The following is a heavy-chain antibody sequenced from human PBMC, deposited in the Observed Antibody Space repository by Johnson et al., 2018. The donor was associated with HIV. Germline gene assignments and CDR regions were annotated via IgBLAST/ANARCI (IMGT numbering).Heavy chain of an antibody. CDR1: GFTFSSYA. V-gene: IGHV3-NL1*01. J-gene: IGHJ3*02. D-gene: IGHD7-27*01. Sequence: QVQLVESVGGVVQPGRSLRLSCAASGFTFSSYAMHWVRQAPGKGLEWVSVIYSDGSTYYADSVKGRFTITRDNSKNTLYLQMNSRRAEETAVYYCARENWGQRMNAFDIWGQGTMVTVSS. CDR3: ARENWGQRMNAFDI. CDR2: IYSDGST.